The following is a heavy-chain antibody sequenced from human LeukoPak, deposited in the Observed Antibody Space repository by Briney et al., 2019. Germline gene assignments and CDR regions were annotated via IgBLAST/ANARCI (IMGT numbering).Heavy chain of an antibody. V-gene: IGHV1-69*05. J-gene: IGHJ4*02. CDR2: IIPIFGTA. CDR1: GGTFSSYA. CDR3: ARDMVAAAGTGFDY. Sequence: GASVKVSCKASGGTFSSYAISWVRQAPGQGLEWMGGIIPIFGTANYAQKFQGRVTMTRDTSTSTVYMELSSLRSEDTAVYYCARDMVAAAGTGFDYWGQGTLVTVSS. D-gene: IGHD6-13*01.